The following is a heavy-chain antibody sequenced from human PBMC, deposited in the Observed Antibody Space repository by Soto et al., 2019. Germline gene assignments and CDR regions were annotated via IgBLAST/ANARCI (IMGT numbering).Heavy chain of an antibody. Sequence: QVQLVESGGGVVQPGRSLRLSCAASGFTFSSYGMHWVRQAPGKGLEWVAVISYDGSNKYYADSVKGRFTISRDNSKYTLYLQMNSLRAEDTAVYYCAKDGGGIPYTAMVGDYFDYWGQGTLVTVSS. CDR1: GFTFSSYG. D-gene: IGHD5-18*01. CDR3: AKDGGGIPYTAMVGDYFDY. V-gene: IGHV3-30*18. J-gene: IGHJ4*02. CDR2: ISYDGSNK.